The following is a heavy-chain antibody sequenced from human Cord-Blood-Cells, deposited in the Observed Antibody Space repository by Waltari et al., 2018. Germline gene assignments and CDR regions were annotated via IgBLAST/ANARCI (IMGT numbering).Heavy chain of an antibody. CDR2: IIPILGIA. V-gene: IGHV1-69*09. CDR1: GGTFSSYA. Sequence: QVQLVQSGAEVKKPGSSVKVSCKASGGTFSSYAISWVRQAPGQGLEWMGRIIPILGIANYAQKFQGTVTITADKSTSTAYMERSSLRSEDTAVYYCARDARFLEWLLPNWFDPWGQGTLVTVSS. CDR3: ARDARFLEWLLPNWFDP. D-gene: IGHD3-3*01. J-gene: IGHJ5*02.